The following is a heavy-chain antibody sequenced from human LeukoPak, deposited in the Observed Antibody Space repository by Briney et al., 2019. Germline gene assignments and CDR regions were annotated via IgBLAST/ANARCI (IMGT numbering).Heavy chain of an antibody. Sequence: GGSLRLSCAASGFTFSSYGMHWVRQAPGKGLEWVAVISYDGSNKYYADSVKGRFTISRDNSKSTLYLQMNSLRAEDTAVYYCAKGDAFGVVRNFFDYWGQGTLVTVSS. J-gene: IGHJ4*02. CDR1: GFTFSSYG. D-gene: IGHD3-3*01. CDR3: AKGDAFGVVRNFFDY. CDR2: ISYDGSNK. V-gene: IGHV3-30*18.